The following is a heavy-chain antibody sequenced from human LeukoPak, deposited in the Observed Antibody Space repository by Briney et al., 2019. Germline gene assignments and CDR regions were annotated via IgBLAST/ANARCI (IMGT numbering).Heavy chain of an antibody. D-gene: IGHD1-7*01. CDR2: IYSGGST. J-gene: IGHJ4*02. CDR3: ARANYGAEFDY. CDR1: GFTVSSNY. Sequence: GGSLRLSCAASGFTVSSNYMSWVRQAPGKGLEWVSVIYSGGSTYYADSVKGRFTISRDNSKNTLYLQMNSLRAEDTAVYYCARANYGAEFDYWGQGTLVIVSS. V-gene: IGHV3-53*01.